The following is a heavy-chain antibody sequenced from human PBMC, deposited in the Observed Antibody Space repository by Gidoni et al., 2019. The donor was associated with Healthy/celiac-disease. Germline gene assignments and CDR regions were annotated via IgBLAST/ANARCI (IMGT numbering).Heavy chain of an antibody. Sequence: EVQLVESGGGLVQPGGSLRLSCSASGFTFSSYAMHWVRQAPGKGLEYVSAISSNGGSTYYADSVKGRFTISRDNSKNTLYLQMSSLRAEDTAVYYCVKGLRNAAAGQYYFDYWGQGTLVTVSS. D-gene: IGHD6-13*01. V-gene: IGHV3-64D*06. CDR1: GFTFSSYA. CDR3: VKGLRNAAAGQYYFDY. J-gene: IGHJ4*02. CDR2: ISSNGGST.